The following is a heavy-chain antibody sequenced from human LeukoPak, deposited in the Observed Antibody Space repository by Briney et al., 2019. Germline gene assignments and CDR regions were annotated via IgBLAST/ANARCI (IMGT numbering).Heavy chain of an antibody. CDR1: GGTFSSYA. V-gene: IGHV1-69*01. CDR3: ARGLTDIVVVVAATDAFDI. D-gene: IGHD2-15*01. J-gene: IGHJ3*02. Sequence: SVKVSCKASGGTFSSYAISWVRQAPGQGLEWMGGIIPIFGTANYAQKFQGRVTITADDSTSTDYMELSSLRSEDTAVYYCARGLTDIVVVVAATDAFDIWGQGTMVTVSS. CDR2: IIPIFGTA.